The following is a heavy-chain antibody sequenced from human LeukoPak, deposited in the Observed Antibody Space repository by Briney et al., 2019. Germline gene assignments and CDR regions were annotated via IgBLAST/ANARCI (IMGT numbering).Heavy chain of an antibody. Sequence: SETLSLTCAVYGGSLSGYSWSWIRQPPGKGLEWIGDISHGGSANYNPSLNSRVTISIDTSKKHFSLKLSSVTAADTAVYYCARLLQVGSTVFDYWGQGTLVTVSS. CDR3: ARLLQVGSTVFDY. J-gene: IGHJ4*02. V-gene: IGHV4-34*01. D-gene: IGHD1-26*01. CDR1: GGSLSGYS. CDR2: ISHGGSA.